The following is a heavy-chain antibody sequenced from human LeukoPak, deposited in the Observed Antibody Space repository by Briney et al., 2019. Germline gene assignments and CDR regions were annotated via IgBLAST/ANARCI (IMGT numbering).Heavy chain of an antibody. V-gene: IGHV3-23*01. D-gene: IGHD6-19*01. CDR3: AKGGYSSGWYPFNWFDP. Sequence: GGSLRLSCSASGFTFSSYAMSWVRQAPGKGLEWVSAISGSGGSTYYADSVKGRFTISRDNSKNTLYLQMNSLRAEDTAVYYCAKGGYSSGWYPFNWFDPWGQGTLVTVSS. CDR2: ISGSGGST. J-gene: IGHJ5*02. CDR1: GFTFSSYA.